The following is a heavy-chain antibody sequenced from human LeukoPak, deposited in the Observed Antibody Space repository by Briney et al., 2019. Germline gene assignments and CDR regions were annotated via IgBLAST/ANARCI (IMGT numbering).Heavy chain of an antibody. CDR3: ARSKDILTGYCFDY. J-gene: IGHJ4*02. Sequence: SETLSLTCTVSGGSISSYYWSWIRQPPGKGLEWIGYIYYSGSTNYNPSLKSRVTISVDTSKNQFSLKLSSVAAADTAVYYCARSKDILTGYCFDYWGQGTLVTVSS. CDR1: GGSISSYY. V-gene: IGHV4-59*01. CDR2: IYYSGST. D-gene: IGHD3-9*01.